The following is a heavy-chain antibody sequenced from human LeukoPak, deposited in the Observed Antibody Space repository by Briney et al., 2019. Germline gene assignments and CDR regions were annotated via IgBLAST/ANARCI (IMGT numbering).Heavy chain of an antibody. Sequence: PSETLSLTCTVSGGSISSSSYYWGWIRQPPGKGLEWIGSIYYSGSTCYNPSLKSRVTISVDTSKNQFSLKLSSVTAADTAVYYCASSSSWYDRDAFDIWGQGTMVTVSS. V-gene: IGHV4-39*01. CDR1: GGSISSSSYY. CDR2: IYYSGST. CDR3: ASSSSWYDRDAFDI. D-gene: IGHD6-13*01. J-gene: IGHJ3*02.